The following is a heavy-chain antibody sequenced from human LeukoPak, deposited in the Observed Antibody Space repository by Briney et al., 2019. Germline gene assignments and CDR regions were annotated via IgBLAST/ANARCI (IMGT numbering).Heavy chain of an antibody. D-gene: IGHD2-2*01. CDR1: GFTFSTYA. J-gene: IGHJ4*02. Sequence: GGSLRLSCAASGFTFSTYAMYWVRRTPGKGLEYVSVISGNGVSTHYATSVKGRFTISRDNSKNTLYLQMGSQRAEDMAVYYCARDASDIVVVPAAVGPFDLWGQGTLVTVSS. CDR3: ARDASDIVVVPAAVGPFDL. V-gene: IGHV3-64*01. CDR2: ISGNGVST.